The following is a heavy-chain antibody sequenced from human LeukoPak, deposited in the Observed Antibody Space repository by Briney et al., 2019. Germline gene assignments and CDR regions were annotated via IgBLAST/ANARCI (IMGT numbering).Heavy chain of an antibody. D-gene: IGHD3-22*01. CDR1: GGSIGSYY. CDR3: ARAPQYYDSSGYYYYYMDV. CDR2: IYYSGST. Sequence: PSETLSLTCTVSGGSIGSYYWSWIRQPPGKGLEWIGYIYYSGSTNYNPSLKSRVTISVDTSKNQFSLKLSSVTAADTAVYYCARAPQYYDSSGYYYYYMDVWGKGTTVTVSS. J-gene: IGHJ6*03. V-gene: IGHV4-59*01.